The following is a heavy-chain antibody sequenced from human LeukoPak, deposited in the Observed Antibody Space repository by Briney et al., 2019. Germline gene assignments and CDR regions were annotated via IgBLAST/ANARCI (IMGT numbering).Heavy chain of an antibody. CDR2: IYYSGST. D-gene: IGHD3-22*01. CDR1: GGSISSSSYY. Sequence: SETLSLTCTVSGGSISSSSYYWGWIRQPPGKGLEWIGSIYYSGSTYYNPSLKSRVTISVDTSKNQFSLKLSSVTAADTAVYYCARALPDYYDSSGYAYWGQGTLVTVSS. V-gene: IGHV4-39*07. CDR3: ARALPDYYDSSGYAY. J-gene: IGHJ4*02.